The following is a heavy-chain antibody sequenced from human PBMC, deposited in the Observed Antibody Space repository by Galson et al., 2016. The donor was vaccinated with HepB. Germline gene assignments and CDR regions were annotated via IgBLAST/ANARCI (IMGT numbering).Heavy chain of an antibody. Sequence: QSGAEVKKPGESLRISCKGSGYSFTSYWINWVRQMPGKGLEWMGRIDPSDSNTNYNPSFQGHVTISADRSISTAYLQWSSLKASDTAMYYCASDSSGYYGWVDDWGQGTLVTVSS. D-gene: IGHD3-22*01. J-gene: IGHJ4*02. CDR1: GYSFTSYW. V-gene: IGHV5-10-1*01. CDR2: IDPSDSNT. CDR3: ASDSSGYYGWVDD.